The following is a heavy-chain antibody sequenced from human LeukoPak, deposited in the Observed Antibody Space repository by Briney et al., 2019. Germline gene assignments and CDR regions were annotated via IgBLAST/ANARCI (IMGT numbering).Heavy chain of an antibody. CDR1: GGSIWTSDYY. Sequence: PSETLSLTCTVSGGSIWTSDYYWGCIRQFPGKGLEWIGTISDGGSTYYNPSLESRVIISVDTSKNQFSLKLSSVTAADTAVYYCVRHCCSTPSKRTFDIWDQGTLVTVSS. CDR3: VRHCCSTPSKRTFDI. V-gene: IGHV4-39*01. CDR2: ISDGGST. J-gene: IGHJ3*02. D-gene: IGHD2-2*01.